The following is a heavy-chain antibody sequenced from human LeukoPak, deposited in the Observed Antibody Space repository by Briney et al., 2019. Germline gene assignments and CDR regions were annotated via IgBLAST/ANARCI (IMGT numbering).Heavy chain of an antibody. V-gene: IGHV1-2*02. CDR1: GYTFTGYY. J-gene: IGHJ4*02. CDR2: INPNSGDT. CDR3: ARVEAGTPRWNY. Sequence: ASVKVSCKASGYTFTGYYIHWVRQAPGQGLEWMGWINPNSGDTKYGQKFQGRVTLTRDTPSSIAYMDLSSLTSDDTAVYYCARVEAGTPRWNYWGQGTLVSVSS. D-gene: IGHD6-19*01.